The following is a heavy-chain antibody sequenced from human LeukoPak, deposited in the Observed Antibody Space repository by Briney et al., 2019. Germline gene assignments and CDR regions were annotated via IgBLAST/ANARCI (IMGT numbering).Heavy chain of an antibody. CDR3: ARLLSGTYYYFDY. Sequence: PGGSLRLSCAASGFTFSSYGMHWVRQAPGKGLEWVAFIRYDGTSKYYADSVKGRFAISRDNSKNTLYLQMNNLRADDTAVYYCARLLSGTYYYFDYWGQGTLVTVSS. CDR2: IRYDGTSK. J-gene: IGHJ4*02. CDR1: GFTFSSYG. V-gene: IGHV3-30*02. D-gene: IGHD1-26*01.